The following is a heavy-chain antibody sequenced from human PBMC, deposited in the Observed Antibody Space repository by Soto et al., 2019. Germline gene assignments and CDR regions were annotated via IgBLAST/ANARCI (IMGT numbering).Heavy chain of an antibody. CDR1: GGSISTGGYY. V-gene: IGHV4-31*03. J-gene: IGHJ4*02. CDR2: FYYSGST. Sequence: ASETLSVTCTVSGGSISTGGYYWNWIRQHPGKGLEWIGYFYYSGSTYYNPSLKSRVTISVNTSKNQFSLKLSSVTAADTAAYYCAKDQAPFYYNSRETFDYWGQGTLVTVSS. CDR3: AKDQAPFYYNSRETFDY. D-gene: IGHD3-22*01.